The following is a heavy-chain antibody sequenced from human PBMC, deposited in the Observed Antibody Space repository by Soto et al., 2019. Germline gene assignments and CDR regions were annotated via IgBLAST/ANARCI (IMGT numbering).Heavy chain of an antibody. D-gene: IGHD6-13*01. CDR3: ARELVLSDMGYFDY. J-gene: IGHJ4*02. CDR2: ISYDGSNK. Sequence: QVQLVESGGGVVQPGRSLRLSCAASGFTFSSYAMHWVRQAPGKGLEWVAVISYDGSNKYYADSVKGRFTISRDNSKNTPDLQMNSLRAVDTAGHYCARELVLSDMGYFDYWGQGTLVTVSS. V-gene: IGHV3-30-3*01. CDR1: GFTFSSYA.